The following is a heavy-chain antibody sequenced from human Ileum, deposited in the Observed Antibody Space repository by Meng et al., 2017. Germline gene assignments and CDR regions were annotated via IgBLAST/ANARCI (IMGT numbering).Heavy chain of an antibody. CDR2: INGGNGKT. V-gene: IGHV1-3*01. CDR1: GYTSTSYA. D-gene: IGHD2-2*01. Sequence: VQLVQSGAEVKKPGASVKVSCKASGYTSTSYAIHWVRQAPGQRLEWMGWINGGNGKTKYSQKFQGRVTITRDTSASTAYMELSSLRSEDTAVYYCARDVVVPAALTVRIDYWGQGTLVTVSS. CDR3: ARDVVVPAALTVRIDY. J-gene: IGHJ4*02.